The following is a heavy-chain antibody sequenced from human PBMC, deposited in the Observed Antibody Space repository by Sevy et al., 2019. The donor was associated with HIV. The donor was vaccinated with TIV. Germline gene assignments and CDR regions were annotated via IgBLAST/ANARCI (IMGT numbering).Heavy chain of an antibody. CDR1: GFTFSIIY. D-gene: IGHD3-16*01. CDR3: TTVGFSNWGSEAFDI. CDR2: MKSKTDGGTT. V-gene: IGHV3-15*01. J-gene: IGHJ3*02. Sequence: GESLKISCAASGFTFSIIYMNWVRQSPGKGLEWVGRMKSKTDGGTTDYAAPVKDRFTMSRDDSKNTLYLQMNSLKADDTAVYYCTTVGFSNWGSEAFDIWGQGTMVTVSS.